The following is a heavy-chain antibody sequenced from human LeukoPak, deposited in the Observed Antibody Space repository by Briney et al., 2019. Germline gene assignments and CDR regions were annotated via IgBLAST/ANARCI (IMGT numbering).Heavy chain of an antibody. V-gene: IGHV3-7*03. CDR3: ARAVQDSHIVVVPAAGYYFDY. D-gene: IGHD2-2*01. CDR1: GFTFSTSW. Sequence: GGSLRLSCVASGFTFSTSWMTWVRQAPGMGLERVANIKADGSGKYYVDSVRGRFTISRDNSKNTLYLQMNSLRAEDTAVYYCARAVQDSHIVVVPAAGYYFDYWGQGTLVTVSS. J-gene: IGHJ4*02. CDR2: IKADGSGK.